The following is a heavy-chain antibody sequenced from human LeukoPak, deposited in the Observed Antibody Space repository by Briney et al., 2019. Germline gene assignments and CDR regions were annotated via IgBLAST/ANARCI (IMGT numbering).Heavy chain of an antibody. Sequence: ASVKVSCKASGYTFTSYAMHWVRQAPGQRLEWMGWINAGNGNTKYSQKFQGRVTITRDTSASTAYMELSSLRSEDTAVYYCARDKWAVAGRVFDYWGQGTMVTVSS. J-gene: IGHJ4*02. CDR2: INAGNGNT. D-gene: IGHD6-19*01. V-gene: IGHV1-3*01. CDR1: GYTFTSYA. CDR3: ARDKWAVAGRVFDY.